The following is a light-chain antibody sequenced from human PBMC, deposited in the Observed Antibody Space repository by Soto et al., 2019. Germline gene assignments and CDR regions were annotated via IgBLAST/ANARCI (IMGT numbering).Light chain of an antibody. CDR3: QQYGTSPIT. Sequence: ENVLTQSPGTLSLSPGERVTLSCRASQTVSSYLTWYQQRPGQAPRLLIYGASKRATGIPDRFSGSGSGTDFTLTISRREPEDFALYYCQQYGTSPITFGQGTRLEIK. CDR1: QTVSSY. V-gene: IGKV3-20*01. CDR2: GAS. J-gene: IGKJ5*01.